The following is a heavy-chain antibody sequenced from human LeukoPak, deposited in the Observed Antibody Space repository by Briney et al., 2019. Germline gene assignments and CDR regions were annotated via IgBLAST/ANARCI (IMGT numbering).Heavy chain of an antibody. CDR2: LYYSGST. J-gene: IGHJ4*02. V-gene: IGHV4-61*01. CDR3: ASQYYGGNSGFDC. Sequence: PSETLSLTCTLSGGSVSSGSYYWSWIRQPPGKGLEWIGYLYYSGSTNYTPSLKSRVTISVDTSKNQFSLNLTSVTAADTAVYYCASQYYGGNSGFDCWGQGTLVTVSS. CDR1: GGSVSSGSYY. D-gene: IGHD4-23*01.